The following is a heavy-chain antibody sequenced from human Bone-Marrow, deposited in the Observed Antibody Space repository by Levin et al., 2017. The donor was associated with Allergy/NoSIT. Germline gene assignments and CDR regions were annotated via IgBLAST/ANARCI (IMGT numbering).Heavy chain of an antibody. CDR2: ISGSGGST. Sequence: GGSLRLSCAASGFTFSSYAMSWVRQAPGKGLEWDSAISGSGGSTYYADSVKGRFTISRDNSKNTLYLQMNSLRAEDTAVYYCAKDPSSSQAFDIWGQGTMVTVSS. CDR3: AKDPSSSQAFDI. V-gene: IGHV3-23*01. J-gene: IGHJ3*02. D-gene: IGHD6-6*01. CDR1: GFTFSSYA.